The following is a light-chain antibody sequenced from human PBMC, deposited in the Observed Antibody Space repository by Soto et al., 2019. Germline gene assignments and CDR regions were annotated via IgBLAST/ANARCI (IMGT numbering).Light chain of an antibody. Sequence: QSALTQPPSASGSPGQSVSISCTGTSGDVGRFDYVSWYQHHPGKAPKLIIYQVNKRPSGVPDRFSGSKSGNTASLTVSGLQTEDEADYYCTSYAGSDTVVVVGRGTKVTVL. V-gene: IGLV2-8*01. J-gene: IGLJ3*02. CDR1: SGDVGRFDY. CDR3: TSYAGSDTVVV. CDR2: QVN.